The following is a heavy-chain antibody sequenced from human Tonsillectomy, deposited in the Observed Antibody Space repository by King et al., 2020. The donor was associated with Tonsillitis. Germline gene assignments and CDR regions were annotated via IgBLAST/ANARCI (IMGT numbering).Heavy chain of an antibody. CDR2: ISGSGGNT. Sequence: VQLVESGGGLVQPGGSLRLSCAASGFTFSSYAMSWVRQAPGKGLEWVSGISGSGGNTYYADSVRGRFTISRDNSRNTLYLQMSSLRAEDTAVYYCAKGYYGSGNYFDYWGQGTLVTVSS. J-gene: IGHJ4*02. V-gene: IGHV3-23*04. CDR3: AKGYYGSGNYFDY. CDR1: GFTFSSYA. D-gene: IGHD3-10*01.